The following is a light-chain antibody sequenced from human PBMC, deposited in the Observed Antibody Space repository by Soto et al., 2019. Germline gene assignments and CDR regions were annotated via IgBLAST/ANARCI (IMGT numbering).Light chain of an antibody. CDR2: EVS. Sequence: QSALTPPASVSGSPGQSITISCTGTRIDVGTYHLVSWYRQYPGKAPKLLIYEVSKLPSGVSDRFSGSKSGNTASLTISGLQAEGEADYFCCSYAGSTTFVVFGGGTKLTVL. CDR1: RIDVGTYHL. J-gene: IGLJ2*01. CDR3: CSYAGSTTFVV. V-gene: IGLV2-23*02.